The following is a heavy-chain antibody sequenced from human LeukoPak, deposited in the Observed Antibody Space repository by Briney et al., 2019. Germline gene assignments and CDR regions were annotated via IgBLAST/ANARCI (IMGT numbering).Heavy chain of an antibody. CDR2: TDWDDDK. CDR1: GFSLSTNGMR. Sequence: SGPALVKPTQTLTLTGTFSGFSLSTNGMRVSWIRQPPGKALEWLARTDWDDDKFYSTSLKTRLTISKDTSKNQVVLTMTNMDPVDTATYYCARTLSGTTFDYWGQGTLVTVSS. CDR3: ARTLSGTTFDY. V-gene: IGHV2-70*04. J-gene: IGHJ4*02. D-gene: IGHD1-7*01.